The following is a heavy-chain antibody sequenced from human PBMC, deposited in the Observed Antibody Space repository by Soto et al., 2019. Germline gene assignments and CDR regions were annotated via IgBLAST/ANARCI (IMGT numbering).Heavy chain of an antibody. CDR2: ISSSSSGT. J-gene: IGHJ5*02. CDR3: ANGRGGGSLDWFDP. D-gene: IGHD2-15*01. V-gene: IGHV3-23*01. Sequence: WARTDQGKGLEFVSGISSSSSGTYYADSVQGLFTTSRDNSKNTLYLQMNSLRAEDTAVYYCANGRGGGSLDWFDPCGQGSLAT.